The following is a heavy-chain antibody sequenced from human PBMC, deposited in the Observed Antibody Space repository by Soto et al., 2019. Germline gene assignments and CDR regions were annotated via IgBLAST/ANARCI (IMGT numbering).Heavy chain of an antibody. J-gene: IGHJ6*02. V-gene: IGHV1-18*01. Sequence: GASVNVSCKASGYTFTSYAISWVRQAPGQGLELMGWISAYNGNTNYAQKLQGRVTMTTDTSTSTAYMELRSLRSDDTAVYYCARDAVTDYYDSSGYYYYYGMDVWGQGTTVTVSS. CDR3: ARDAVTDYYDSSGYYYYYGMDV. D-gene: IGHD3-22*01. CDR2: ISAYNGNT. CDR1: GYTFTSYA.